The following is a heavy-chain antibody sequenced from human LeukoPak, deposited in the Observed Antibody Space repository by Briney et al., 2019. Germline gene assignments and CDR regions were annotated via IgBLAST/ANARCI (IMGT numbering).Heavy chain of an antibody. V-gene: IGHV5-51*01. CDR3: ARRVGSSSWFFDY. Sequence: GESLKISCKGSGYSFTSYWIAWVRQMPGKGLEWMGIIYPGDSDTRYSPSFQGQVTISADRSISTAYLQWSSLKASDTAMYYCARRVGSSSWFFDYWGQGTLVTVSS. J-gene: IGHJ4*02. D-gene: IGHD6-13*01. CDR2: IYPGDSDT. CDR1: GYSFTSYW.